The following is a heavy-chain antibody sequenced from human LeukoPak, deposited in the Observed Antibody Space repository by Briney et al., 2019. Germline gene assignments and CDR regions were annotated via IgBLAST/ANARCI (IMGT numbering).Heavy chain of an antibody. D-gene: IGHD2-15*01. J-gene: IGHJ4*02. Sequence: GGSLRLSCAASGFTFSSYSMDWVRQAPGKGLEWVSSISSGSTSIYHADSVKGRFTISRDNAKNSLYLQMNSLRAEDTAVYYCARANPPGISFFDYWGQGTLVTVSS. CDR2: ISSGSTSI. V-gene: IGHV3-21*06. CDR3: ARANPPGISFFDY. CDR1: GFTFSSYS.